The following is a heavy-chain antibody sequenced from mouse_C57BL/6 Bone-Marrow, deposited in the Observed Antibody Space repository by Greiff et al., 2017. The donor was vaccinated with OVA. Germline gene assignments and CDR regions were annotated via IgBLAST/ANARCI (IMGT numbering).Heavy chain of an antibody. CDR3: ARRWLLGAMDY. D-gene: IGHD2-3*01. Sequence: QVQLQQPGAELVRPGTSVKLSCKASGYTFTSYWMHWVKQRPGQGLEWIGVIDPSDSYTNYNQKFKGKATLTVETSSSTAYMQLSSLTSEDSAVYYCARRWLLGAMDYWGQGTSVTVSS. J-gene: IGHJ4*01. CDR1: GYTFTSYW. V-gene: IGHV1-59*01. CDR2: IDPSDSYT.